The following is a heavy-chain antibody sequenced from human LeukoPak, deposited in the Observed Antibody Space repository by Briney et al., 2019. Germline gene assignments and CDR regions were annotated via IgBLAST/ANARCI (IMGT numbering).Heavy chain of an antibody. CDR2: IIPIFGTA. Sequence: GASVKVSCKASGGTFSSYAISWVRQAPGQGLEWMGGIIPIFGTANYAQKFQGRVTITADESTSTAYMELSSLRSEDTAVYYCARAGGVVVPAAIRGSYYYYYYMDVWGKGTTVTISS. CDR1: GGTFSSYA. D-gene: IGHD2-2*01. J-gene: IGHJ6*03. CDR3: ARAGGVVVPAAIRGSYYYYYYMDV. V-gene: IGHV1-69*13.